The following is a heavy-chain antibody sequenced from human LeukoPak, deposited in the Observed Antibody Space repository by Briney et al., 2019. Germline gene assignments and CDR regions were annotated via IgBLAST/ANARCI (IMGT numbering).Heavy chain of an antibody. Sequence: ASVKVSCKASGYTFTSYGISWVRQAPGQGLEWMGWISAYNGNTNYVQKLQGRVTMTTDTSTSTAYMELRSLRSDDTAVYYCARDAYSSGWSPVPYYFDYWGQGTLVTVSS. CDR3: ARDAYSSGWSPVPYYFDY. CDR2: ISAYNGNT. D-gene: IGHD6-19*01. J-gene: IGHJ4*02. V-gene: IGHV1-18*01. CDR1: GYTFTSYG.